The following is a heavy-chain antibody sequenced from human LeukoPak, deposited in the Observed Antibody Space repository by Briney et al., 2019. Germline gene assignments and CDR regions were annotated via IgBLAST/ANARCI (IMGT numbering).Heavy chain of an antibody. CDR3: ARAAGIAAAGENDY. J-gene: IGHJ4*02. CDR2: ISSSSSYM. Sequence: GGSLRLSCAASGFTFSSYSMNWVRQAPGKGLEWVSSISSSSSYMYYADSVKGRFTISRGNAKNSLYLQVNSLRAEDTAVYYCARAAGIAAAGENDYWGQGTLVTVSS. V-gene: IGHV3-21*01. CDR1: GFTFSSYS. D-gene: IGHD6-13*01.